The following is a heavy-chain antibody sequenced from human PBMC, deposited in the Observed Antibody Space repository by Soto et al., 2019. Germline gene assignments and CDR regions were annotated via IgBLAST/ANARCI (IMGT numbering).Heavy chain of an antibody. Sequence: ASVKVSCKASGYTFTSYYMHWVRQAPGQGLEWMGIINPNGGSTSYAQKFQGRVTMTRDTSTSTVYMELSSLRSEDTAVYYCAFRYSNYELYYYVMDVWGQGTTVTVSS. CDR2: INPNGGST. V-gene: IGHV1-46*01. D-gene: IGHD4-4*01. J-gene: IGHJ6*02. CDR1: GYTFTSYY. CDR3: AFRYSNYELYYYVMDV.